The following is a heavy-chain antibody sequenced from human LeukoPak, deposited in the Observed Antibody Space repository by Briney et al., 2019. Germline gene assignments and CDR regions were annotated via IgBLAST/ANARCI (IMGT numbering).Heavy chain of an antibody. CDR1: GFTFSSYS. D-gene: IGHD4-17*01. Sequence: PGGSLRLSCAASGFTFSSYSMNWVRQAPGKGLEWVSYISSSSSAIYYADSVKGRFIISRDNAKNSLYLQMNSLRAEDTAVYYCARPAVTTRSLDAFDIWGQGTMVTVSS. CDR2: ISSSSSAI. CDR3: ARPAVTTRSLDAFDI. J-gene: IGHJ3*02. V-gene: IGHV3-48*04.